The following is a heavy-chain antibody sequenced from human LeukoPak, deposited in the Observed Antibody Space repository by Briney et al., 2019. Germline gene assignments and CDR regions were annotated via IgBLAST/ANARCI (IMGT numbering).Heavy chain of an antibody. Sequence: GGSLRLTCVACGFTFISYAMHWVRQAAGRGLEWVSAFGRGGDTYYPGSVKGRFTISREDAKNFLYLQMNSLRAGDTAVYYCARGGWSHINRYFALWGRGTLVTVSS. V-gene: IGHV3-13*04. CDR1: GFTFISYA. J-gene: IGHJ2*01. CDR2: FGRGGDT. D-gene: IGHD6-19*01. CDR3: ARGGWSHINRYFAL.